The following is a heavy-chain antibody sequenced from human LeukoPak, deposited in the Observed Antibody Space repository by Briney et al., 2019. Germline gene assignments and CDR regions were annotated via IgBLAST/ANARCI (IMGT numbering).Heavy chain of an antibody. J-gene: IGHJ4*02. D-gene: IGHD6-6*01. CDR3: ARGAVAARPPVYYFDY. CDR2: IIPIFGTA. CDR1: GVTFSSYA. V-gene: IGHV1-69*13. Sequence: GASVKVSCKASGVTFSSYAISWVRQAPGQGLEWMGGIIPIFGTANYAQKFQGRVTITADESTSTAYMELSSLRSEDTAVYYCARGAVAARPPVYYFDYWGQGTLVTVSS.